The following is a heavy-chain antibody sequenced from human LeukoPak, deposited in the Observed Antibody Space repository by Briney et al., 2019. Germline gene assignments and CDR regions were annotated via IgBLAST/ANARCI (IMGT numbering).Heavy chain of an antibody. Sequence: GGSLRLSCAASGFTFTTYWMYWVRQAPGKGLVWVSRINSDGSTTTYADSVKGRFTISRDNAKNTLYLQMNSLKTEDTAVYYCTTDLGAYYYYDSSGYPVDYWGQGTLVTVSS. CDR3: TTDLGAYYYYDSSGYPVDY. CDR1: GFTFTTYW. CDR2: INSDGSTT. D-gene: IGHD3-22*01. V-gene: IGHV3-74*01. J-gene: IGHJ4*02.